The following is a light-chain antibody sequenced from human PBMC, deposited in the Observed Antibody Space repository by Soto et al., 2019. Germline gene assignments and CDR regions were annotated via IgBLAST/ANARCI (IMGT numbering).Light chain of an antibody. CDR2: GAS. CDR3: QQYNNWPLT. J-gene: IGKJ4*01. V-gene: IGKV3-15*01. Sequence: EIVMTQSPATLSVSPGERATLSCRASQSINNNLAWYQQKPGQGPRLLIYGASSRATGIPARFSGSGSGTVFPLTISSLQSEDFAIYYCQQYNNWPLTLGGGTKVEIK. CDR1: QSINNN.